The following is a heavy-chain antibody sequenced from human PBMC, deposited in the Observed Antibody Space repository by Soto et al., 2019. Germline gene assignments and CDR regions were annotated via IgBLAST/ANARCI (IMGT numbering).Heavy chain of an antibody. CDR2: INAGNGNT. V-gene: IGHV1-3*01. CDR3: AGEDYDFWSGYSRYFDY. Sequence: ASVEVSCKASGYTFTSYAMHWVRQAPGQRLEWMGWINAGNGNTKYSQKFQGRVTITRDTSASTAYMELSSLRSEDTAVYYCAGEDYDFWSGYSRYFDYWGQGTLVTVSS. J-gene: IGHJ4*02. D-gene: IGHD3-3*01. CDR1: GYTFTSYA.